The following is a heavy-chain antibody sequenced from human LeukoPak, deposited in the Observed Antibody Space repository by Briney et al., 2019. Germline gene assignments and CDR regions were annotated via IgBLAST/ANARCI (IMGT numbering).Heavy chain of an antibody. J-gene: IGHJ4*02. CDR1: GFTFSNYA. CDR2: IKEDGSEK. CDR3: TRDTHEFYDFWNGDYYFDS. Sequence: GGSLRLSCGASGFTFSNYAMYWVRQSPGKGLEWVANIKEDGSEKYYVDSVKGRFTISRDTAKDSLYLQMNSLRAEDTAVYYCTRDTHEFYDFWNGDYYFDSWGQGTLVTVSS. D-gene: IGHD3-3*01. V-gene: IGHV3-7*01.